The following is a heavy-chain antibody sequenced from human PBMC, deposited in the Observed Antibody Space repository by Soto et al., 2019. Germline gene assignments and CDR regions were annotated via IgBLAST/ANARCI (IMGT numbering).Heavy chain of an antibody. V-gene: IGHV3-23*01. CDR1: GFTFSSYA. CDR3: AKENYYDSSKASDY. CDR2: ISGSGGST. J-gene: IGHJ4*02. Sequence: GVSLRLSCAASGFTFSSYAMSWVRQAQGKGLEWVSAISGSGGSTYYADSVKGRFTISRDNSKNTLYLQMNSLRAEDTAVYYCAKENYYDSSKASDYWVQGTLDTVSS. D-gene: IGHD3-22*01.